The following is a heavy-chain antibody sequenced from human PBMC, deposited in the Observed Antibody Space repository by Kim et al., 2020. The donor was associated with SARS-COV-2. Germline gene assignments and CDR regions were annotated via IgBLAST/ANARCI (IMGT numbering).Heavy chain of an antibody. CDR1: GFTFDDYA. CDR3: AKGLSLLRFLEWLFDAFDI. J-gene: IGHJ3*02. Sequence: GGSLRLSCAASGFTFDDYAMHWVRQAPGKGLEWVSLISGDGGSTYYADSVKGRFTISRDNSKNSLYLQMNSLRTEDTALYYCAKGLSLLRFLEWLFDAFDIWGQGTMVTVSS. V-gene: IGHV3-43*02. D-gene: IGHD3-3*01. CDR2: ISGDGGST.